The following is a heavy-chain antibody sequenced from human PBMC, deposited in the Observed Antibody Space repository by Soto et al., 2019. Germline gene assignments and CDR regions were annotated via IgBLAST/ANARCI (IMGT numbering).Heavy chain of an antibody. CDR1: GFTFSSYA. V-gene: IGHV3-30-3*01. Sequence: GGSLRLSCAASGFTFSSYAMHWVRQAPGKGLEWVAVISYDGSNKYYADSVKGRFTISRDNSKNTLYLQMNSLRAEDTAVYYCARDSQMAITMIVVVITNFDYWGQGTLVTVSS. J-gene: IGHJ4*02. CDR3: ARDSQMAITMIVVVITNFDY. CDR2: ISYDGSNK. D-gene: IGHD3-22*01.